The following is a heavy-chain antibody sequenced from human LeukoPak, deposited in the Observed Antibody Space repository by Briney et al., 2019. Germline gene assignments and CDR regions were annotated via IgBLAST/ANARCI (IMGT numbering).Heavy chain of an antibody. CDR1: GFTFSSYS. Sequence: GGSLRLSCAASGFTFSSYSMNWVRPAPGKGLEWVSSITTSGSYMYYGDSLKGRFTISRDNAKNSLFLQMNSLRAEDTAVYYCAREDPSLNDAFDIWGQGTMVTVSS. V-gene: IGHV3-21*01. CDR2: ITTSGSYM. J-gene: IGHJ3*02. CDR3: AREDPSLNDAFDI.